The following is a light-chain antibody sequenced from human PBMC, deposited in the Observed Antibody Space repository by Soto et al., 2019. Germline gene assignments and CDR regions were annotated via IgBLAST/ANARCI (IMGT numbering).Light chain of an antibody. J-gene: IGKJ4*01. V-gene: IGKV3-20*01. CDR1: EGVGSS. Sequence: ETVMTQSPATLSVSPGERVTLSCRASEGVGSSLAWYQQKPGQAPRLLIYGASSRATGIPDRFSGSGSGTDFTVAISRLGSEDFSVYYRQQDGSPPLTFGAGTKVDIK. CDR2: GAS. CDR3: QQDGSPPLT.